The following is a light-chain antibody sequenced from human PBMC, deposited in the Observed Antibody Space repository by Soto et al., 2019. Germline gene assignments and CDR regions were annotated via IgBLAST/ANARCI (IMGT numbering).Light chain of an antibody. Sequence: VLKQPRATLCVAXGEGATLSCRASWNTGRRLAWHRQRSGQAPMVLXXGSSSRATGIQERLIGSGSGKDFTLNISRLVPEEFAVYYCEQYGSSPPWTFGQGTKVDI. CDR1: WNTGRR. V-gene: IGKV3-20*01. CDR3: EQYGSSPPWT. CDR2: GSS. J-gene: IGKJ1*01.